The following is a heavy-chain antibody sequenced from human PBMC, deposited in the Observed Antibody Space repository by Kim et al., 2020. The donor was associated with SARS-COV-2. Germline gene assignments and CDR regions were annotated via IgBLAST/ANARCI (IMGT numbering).Heavy chain of an antibody. J-gene: IGHJ4*02. V-gene: IGHV3-30*18. CDR3: AKDIRGSGAPAALES. D-gene: IGHD6-19*01. Sequence: GGSLRLSCAASGFIFIGHGMHWVRQAPGKGLEWVAMVSYDDKKIYYEDSVKGRFTISRDTSNSKLLLEMSSLRPEDTGIYYCAKDIRGSGAPAALESWGQGTLVTVSS. CDR2: VSYDDKKI. CDR1: GFIFIGHG.